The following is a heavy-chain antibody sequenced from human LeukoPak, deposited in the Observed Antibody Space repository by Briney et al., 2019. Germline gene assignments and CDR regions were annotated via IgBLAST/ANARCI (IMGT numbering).Heavy chain of an antibody. D-gene: IGHD1-7*01. V-gene: IGHV4-34*01. CDR1: GGSFSGYY. CDR2: INHSGST. Sequence: SETLSLTCGVYGGSFSGYYWSWIRQPPGKGLEWIGEINHSGSTNYNPSLKSRVTISVDTSKNQFSLKLSSVTAADTAVYYCARLADNWNYGNWFDPWGQGTLVTVSS. J-gene: IGHJ5*02. CDR3: ARLADNWNYGNWFDP.